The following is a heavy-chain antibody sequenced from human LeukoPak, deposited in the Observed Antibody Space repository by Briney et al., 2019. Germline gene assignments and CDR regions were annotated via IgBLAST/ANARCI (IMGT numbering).Heavy chain of an antibody. J-gene: IGHJ5*02. V-gene: IGHV3-7*01. D-gene: IGHD3-22*01. CDR3: ARSPQHSGYYHNWFDP. CDR2: INQDGSEK. CDR1: GFTLSTHW. Sequence: PGGSLRLSCAASGFTLSTHWMNWVRQAPGRGLEWVANINQDGSEKYYVDSLKGRLTISRDNAKNSLYLQMNSLRVEDTAVYYCARSPQHSGYYHNWFDPWGQGTLVTVSS.